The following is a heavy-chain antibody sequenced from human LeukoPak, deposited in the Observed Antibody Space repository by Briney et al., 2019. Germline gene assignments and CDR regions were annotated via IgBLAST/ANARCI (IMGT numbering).Heavy chain of an antibody. CDR1: GFSFSRNW. J-gene: IGHJ4*02. CDR2: IKQDGSAK. D-gene: IGHD3-16*01. Sequence: PGGSLRLSCVDSGFSFSRNWMSWVRQAPGKGLEWVANIKQDGSAKYYVDSVKGRFTISRDNAKNSLFLQMNSLRVEDTAVYYCTTGGYYFDYWGQGTLVTVSS. CDR3: TTGGYYFDY. V-gene: IGHV3-7*01.